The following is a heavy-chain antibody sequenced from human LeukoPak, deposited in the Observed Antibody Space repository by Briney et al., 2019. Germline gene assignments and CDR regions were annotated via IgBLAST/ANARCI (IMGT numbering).Heavy chain of an antibody. J-gene: IGHJ4*02. CDR3: ASRPRGSDCSGGSCPAHFDY. V-gene: IGHV1-69*04. CDR2: IIPILGIA. D-gene: IGHD2-15*01. CDR1: GGTFSSYA. Sequence: ASVKVSCKASGGTFSSYAISWMRQAPGQGLEWMGRIIPILGIANYAQKFQGRVTITADKSTSTAYMELSSLRSEDTAVYYCASRPRGSDCSGGSCPAHFDYWGQGTLVTVSS.